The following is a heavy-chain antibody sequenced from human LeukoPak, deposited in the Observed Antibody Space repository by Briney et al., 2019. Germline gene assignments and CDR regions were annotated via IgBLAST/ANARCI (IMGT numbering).Heavy chain of an antibody. Sequence: AGGSLRLSCAASGFTFSSYGMHWVRQAPGKGLEWVAVISYDGSNKYYADSVKGRFTISRDNSKNTLYLQMNSLRAEDTAVYYCAKDFVVVVAANTNWGQGTLVTVSS. CDR1: GFTFSSYG. D-gene: IGHD2-15*01. V-gene: IGHV3-30*18. CDR2: ISYDGSNK. J-gene: IGHJ4*02. CDR3: AKDFVVVVAANTN.